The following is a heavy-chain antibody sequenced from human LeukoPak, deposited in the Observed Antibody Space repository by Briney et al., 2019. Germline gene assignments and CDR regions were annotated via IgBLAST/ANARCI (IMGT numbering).Heavy chain of an antibody. CDR2: IYSGGSR. CDR3: ASAKSDCSSTSCPFDY. Sequence: GGSLRLSCAASGFTVSSNYMSWVRQAPGKGLGRVSVIYSGGSRYYADSVKGRFTISRDNSKNTLYLQMNSLRAEDTAVYYCASAKSDCSSTSCPFDYWGQGTLVTVSS. V-gene: IGHV3-66*02. J-gene: IGHJ4*02. CDR1: GFTVSSNY. D-gene: IGHD2-2*01.